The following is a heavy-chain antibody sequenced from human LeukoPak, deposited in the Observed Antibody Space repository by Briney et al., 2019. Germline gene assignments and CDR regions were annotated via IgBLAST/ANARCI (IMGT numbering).Heavy chain of an antibody. Sequence: PSETLSLTCTVSGGSISSYYWSWIRQPPGKGLEWIGYIYYSGSTNYNPSLKSRVTISVDTSKNQFSLKLSSVTAADTAVYYCARDGVGDMDYYYYYMDVWGKGTTVIVSS. CDR1: GGSISSYY. CDR2: IYYSGST. V-gene: IGHV4-59*01. CDR3: ARDGVGDMDYYYYYMDV. D-gene: IGHD2-15*01. J-gene: IGHJ6*03.